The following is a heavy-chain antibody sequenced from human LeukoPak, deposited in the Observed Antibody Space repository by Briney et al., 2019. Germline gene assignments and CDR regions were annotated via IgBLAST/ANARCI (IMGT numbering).Heavy chain of an antibody. CDR2: INPNSGGT. Sequence: ASVKVSCKASGGTFSSYAISWVRQAPGQGLEWMGWINPNSGGTNYAQKFQGRVTMTRDTSISTAYMELSRLRSDDTAVYYCARDYPEPLGIAVAGRMGYWGQGTLVTVSS. D-gene: IGHD6-19*01. CDR3: ARDYPEPLGIAVAGRMGY. CDR1: GGTFSSYA. V-gene: IGHV1-2*02. J-gene: IGHJ4*02.